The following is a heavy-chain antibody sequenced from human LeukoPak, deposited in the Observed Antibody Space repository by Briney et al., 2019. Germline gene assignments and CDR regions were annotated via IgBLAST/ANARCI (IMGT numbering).Heavy chain of an antibody. CDR3: ARDHGHVDYYDLNWFDP. V-gene: IGHV1-69*13. CDR1: GGTFSSYA. J-gene: IGHJ5*02. D-gene: IGHD3-22*01. Sequence: ASVKVSCKASGGTFSSYAISWVRQAPGQGLEWMGGIIPIFGTANYAQKFHGRATITADESKSTAYMELSSLRSEDTAVYYCARDHGHVDYYDLNWFDPWGQGTLVTVSS. CDR2: IIPIFGTA.